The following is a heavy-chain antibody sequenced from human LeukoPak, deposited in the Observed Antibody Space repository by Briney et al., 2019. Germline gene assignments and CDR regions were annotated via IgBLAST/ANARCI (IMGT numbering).Heavy chain of an antibody. V-gene: IGHV1-2*02. CDR3: ARGIVGATTSEGY. J-gene: IGHJ4*02. Sequence: GASVKVSCKASGYTFTGYYMHWVRQAPGQGLEWMGWINPNSGGTNYAQKFQGRVTMTRDTSISTAYMELSRLRSDDTAVYYCARGIVGATTSEGYWGQGTLVTVSS. CDR1: GYTFTGYY. CDR2: INPNSGGT. D-gene: IGHD1-26*01.